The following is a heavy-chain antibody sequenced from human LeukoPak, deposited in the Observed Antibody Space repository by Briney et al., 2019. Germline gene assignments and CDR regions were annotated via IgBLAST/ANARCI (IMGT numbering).Heavy chain of an antibody. D-gene: IGHD3-10*01. J-gene: IGHJ4*02. CDR1: GGSISSYY. Sequence: SETLSLTCTVPGGSISSYYWSWIRQPPGKGLEWIGYIYYSGSTNYNPSLKSRVTISVDTSKNQFSLKLSSVTAADTAVYYCARATPGFGELFPTFDYWGQGTLVTVSS. CDR2: IYYSGST. CDR3: ARATPGFGELFPTFDY. V-gene: IGHV4-59*01.